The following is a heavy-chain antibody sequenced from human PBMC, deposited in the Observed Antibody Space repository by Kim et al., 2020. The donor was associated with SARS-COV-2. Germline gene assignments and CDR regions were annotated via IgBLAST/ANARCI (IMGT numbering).Heavy chain of an antibody. J-gene: IGHJ4*02. CDR2: T. V-gene: IGHV4-39*01. D-gene: IGHD1-1*01. Sequence: TYRSPSLTRRVTISVDTSKNQVSLKLSSVTAADTAVYYCARLPLYNWNVDYWGQGTLVTVSS. CDR3: ARLPLYNWNVDY.